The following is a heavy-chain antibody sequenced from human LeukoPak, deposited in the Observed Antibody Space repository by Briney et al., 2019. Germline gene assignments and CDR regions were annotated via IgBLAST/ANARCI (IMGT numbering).Heavy chain of an antibody. CDR3: ASSIGRGSYNFDY. CDR2: INPNSGGT. D-gene: IGHD3-10*01. CDR1: GYTFTSYY. J-gene: IGHJ4*02. Sequence: GASVKVSCKASGYTFTSYYMHWVRQAPGQGLEWMGWINPNSGGTNYAQKFQGGVTMTRDTSISTAYMELSSLRSEDTAVYYCASSIGRGSYNFDYWGQGTLVTVSS. V-gene: IGHV1-2*02.